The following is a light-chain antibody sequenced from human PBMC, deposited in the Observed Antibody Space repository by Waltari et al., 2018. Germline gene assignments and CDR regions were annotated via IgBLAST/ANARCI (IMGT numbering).Light chain of an antibody. V-gene: IGLV3-19*01. CDR2: GKN. CDR1: SLRSYY. Sequence: SSELTQDPAVSVALGQTVRITCQGDSLRSYYASWYQQKPGQAPVLVIYGKNNRPSVIPDRFSGSSSGITASLTITGAHAEDEADYYGNSRDSSGNHLWVFGGGTKLTVL. CDR3: NSRDSSGNHLWV. J-gene: IGLJ3*02.